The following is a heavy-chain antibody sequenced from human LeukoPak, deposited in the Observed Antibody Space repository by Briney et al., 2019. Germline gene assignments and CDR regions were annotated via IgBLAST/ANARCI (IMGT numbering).Heavy chain of an antibody. CDR1: GFIFSGSD. Sequence: PGGSLKLSCAASGFIFSGSDIYWVRQASGKGLEWVGRIRSKANNYATAYAASVKGRFTVSRDDSKNTAYLQMNSLKTEDTAMYYCSRGARRSYGSGTYSFDYYYMEVWGKGTTVTISS. CDR3: SRGARRSYGSGTYSFDYYYMEV. J-gene: IGHJ6*03. CDR2: IRSKANNYAT. V-gene: IGHV3-73*01. D-gene: IGHD3-10*01.